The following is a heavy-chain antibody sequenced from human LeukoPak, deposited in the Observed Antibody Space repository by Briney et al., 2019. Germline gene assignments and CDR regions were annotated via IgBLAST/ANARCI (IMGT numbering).Heavy chain of an antibody. D-gene: IGHD2-15*01. J-gene: IGHJ4*02. CDR2: ISHSGSTIFSGST. Sequence: SETLSLTCAVYGGSFSGYYWSWIRQPPGKGLEWIGEISHSGSTIFSGSTIYNPSLNDRVIVSVDTSKNQVSLTVTSVAAADTAVYYCARSLDKDSWDFFDYWGQGTPVTVSS. CDR3: ARSLDKDSWDFFDY. CDR1: GGSFSGYY. V-gene: IGHV4-34*01.